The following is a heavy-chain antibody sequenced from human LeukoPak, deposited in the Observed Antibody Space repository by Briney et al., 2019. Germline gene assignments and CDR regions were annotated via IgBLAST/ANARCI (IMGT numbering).Heavy chain of an antibody. CDR2: INRNSGTK. CDR3: AKDSGGNEAYFYAMDV. V-gene: IGHV3-9*01. D-gene: IGHD4-23*01. J-gene: IGHJ6*02. CDR1: GFAFNNYA. Sequence: GGSLRLSCVGSGFAFNNYAMHWVRRPPGKGLEWVSSINRNSGTKAYADSVKGRFTISRARARNSLYLQMDSLRPEDTALYYCAKDSGGNEAYFYAMDVWGQGTSVTVSS.